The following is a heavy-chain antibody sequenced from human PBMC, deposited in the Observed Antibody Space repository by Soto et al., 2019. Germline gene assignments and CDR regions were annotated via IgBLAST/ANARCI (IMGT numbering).Heavy chain of an antibody. V-gene: IGHV1-2*02. CDR2: INPNSGGT. CDR1: GFTFTGHY. J-gene: IGHJ4*02. CDR3: AKSGSCFRHSLEYFDY. Sequence: ASVKVSCKASGFTFTGHYIHWVRQAPGQGLEWMGWINPNSGGTSYAQKFQGRLTMTTDTSITTAYMELSRLSSDDTAFYYCAKSGSCFRHSLEYFDYWGQGTTVTVSS. D-gene: IGHD6-6*01.